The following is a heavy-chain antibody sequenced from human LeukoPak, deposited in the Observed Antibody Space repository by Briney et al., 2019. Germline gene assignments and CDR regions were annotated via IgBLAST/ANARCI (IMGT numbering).Heavy chain of an antibody. CDR1: GGTFSSYA. Sequence: SVKVPCKASGGTFSSYAISWVRQAPGQGLEWMGGIIPIFGTANYAQKFQGRVTITTDESTSTAYMELSSLRSEDTAVYYCARDRGGSSWYNWFDPWGQGALVTVSS. CDR2: IIPIFGTA. J-gene: IGHJ5*02. V-gene: IGHV1-69*05. CDR3: ARDRGGSSWYNWFDP. D-gene: IGHD6-13*01.